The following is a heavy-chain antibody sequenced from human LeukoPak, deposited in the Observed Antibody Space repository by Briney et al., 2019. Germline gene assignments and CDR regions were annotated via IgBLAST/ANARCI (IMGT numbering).Heavy chain of an antibody. J-gene: IGHJ4*02. D-gene: IGHD1-26*01. CDR3: AREGELNYFDY. V-gene: IGHV3-30-3*01. Sequence: GGSLRLSCAASGFTFSSYAMHWVRQAPGKGLEWVAAISYDGSNKYYADSVKGRFTISRDNSKSTLYLQMNSLRAEDTAVYYCAREGELNYFDYWGQGTLVTVSS. CDR2: ISYDGSNK. CDR1: GFTFSSYA.